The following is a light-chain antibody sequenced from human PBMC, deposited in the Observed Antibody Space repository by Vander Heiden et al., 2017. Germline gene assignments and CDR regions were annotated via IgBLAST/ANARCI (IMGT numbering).Light chain of an antibody. CDR3: QQYYSTPFT. J-gene: IGKJ3*01. V-gene: IGKV4-1*01. CDR2: WAA. CDR1: QSVFYSSNNTTY. Sequence: DIVMTQSPDSLAASLGERATINCKSSQSVFYSSNNTTYLAWSQQKPGQPPKLLICWAATRESGVPDRFSGSGSGRGFTLTISSLQAEDVAVYYCQQYYSTPFTFGPGTKVDIK.